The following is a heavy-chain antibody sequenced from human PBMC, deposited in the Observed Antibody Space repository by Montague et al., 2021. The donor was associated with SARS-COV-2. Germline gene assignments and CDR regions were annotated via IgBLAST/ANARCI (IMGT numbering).Heavy chain of an antibody. CDR3: ARWGEYYDSPYYYYAMDV. CDR2: IYYTGST. CDR1: GGSISGY. V-gene: IGHV4-59*12. Sequence: SETLSLTCTVSGGSISGYWTWMRQPPGKGLEWLGHIYYTGSTKYNPSLKSRVTISIDTSKNQFSLKLSSVTAADTAVYYCARWGEYYDSPYYYYAMDVWGQGTTVTVSS. J-gene: IGHJ6*02. D-gene: IGHD3-3*01.